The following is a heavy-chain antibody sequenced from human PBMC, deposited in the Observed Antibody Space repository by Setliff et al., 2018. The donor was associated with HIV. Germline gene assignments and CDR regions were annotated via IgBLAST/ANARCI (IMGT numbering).Heavy chain of an antibody. CDR3: ARGALLAVFDFDH. Sequence: ASVKVSCKASGYTFTSYSIHWVRQAPGQSLEWMGWINVGKGDTKCSQELQDRITLTTDTSANTAYMELSSLRSNDTAVYFCARGALLAVFDFDHWGHGTLVTVSS. D-gene: IGHD2-21*01. CDR1: GYTFTSYS. CDR2: INVGKGDT. J-gene: IGHJ4*01. V-gene: IGHV1-3*01.